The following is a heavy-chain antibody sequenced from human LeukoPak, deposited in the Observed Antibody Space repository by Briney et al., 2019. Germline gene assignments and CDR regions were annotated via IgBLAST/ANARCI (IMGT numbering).Heavy chain of an antibody. CDR3: ARGGLPLTMLDQWFDP. J-gene: IGHJ5*02. CDR1: GGSFSAYY. Sequence: PSETLSLTCAVYGGSFSAYYWSWIRQPPGKGLEWIGEINHSGSTNYNPSLKSRVTISVDTSKNQFSLKLRSVTAVDTAEYFCARGGLPLTMLDQWFDPWGQGTLVTVSS. CDR2: INHSGST. D-gene: IGHD2-2*01. V-gene: IGHV4-34*01.